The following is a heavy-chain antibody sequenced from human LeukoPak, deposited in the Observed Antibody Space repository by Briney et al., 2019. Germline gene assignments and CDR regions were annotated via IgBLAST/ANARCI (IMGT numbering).Heavy chain of an antibody. Sequence: GGSLRLSCAASGFTFSNYWMTWVRQAPGKGLEWVANIKPDESEKYYVGSVKGRFTISRDSAKTSLYLQMTSLRAEDTAVYYCAKWGPYDILTGRINWGQGTLVTVSS. CDR1: GFTFSNYW. D-gene: IGHD3-9*01. J-gene: IGHJ4*02. V-gene: IGHV3-7*03. CDR2: IKPDESEK. CDR3: AKWGPYDILTGRIN.